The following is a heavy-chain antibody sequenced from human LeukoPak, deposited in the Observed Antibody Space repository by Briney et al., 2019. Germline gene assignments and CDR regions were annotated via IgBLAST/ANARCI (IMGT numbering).Heavy chain of an antibody. D-gene: IGHD4-17*01. CDR3: ARRPLYGDYGYYFDY. J-gene: IGHJ4*02. V-gene: IGHV1-18*01. Sequence: ASVKVSCKASGGSLSSYTISWVRQAPGQGLEWMGWISAYNGNTNYAQKLQARVTMTTDTSTSTAYMELRSLRSDDTAVYYCARRPLYGDYGYYFDYWGQGTLVTVSS. CDR2: ISAYNGNT. CDR1: GGSLSSYT.